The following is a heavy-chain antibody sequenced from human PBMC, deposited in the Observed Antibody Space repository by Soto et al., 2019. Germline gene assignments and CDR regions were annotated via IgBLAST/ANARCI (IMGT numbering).Heavy chain of an antibody. CDR2: IGGSGQTT. CDR1: GFTFSSYS. D-gene: IGHD4-4*01. Sequence: EVQLLESGGGSVQPGGSLILSCAASGFTFSSYSLSWLRQAPGKGLEWVSGIGGSGQTTHYRDSVKGRFTISRDNFRNTLYLQVNSLRADDTAVYFCAKSRGDSWTTYFFDYWGQGALVTVSS. J-gene: IGHJ4*02. V-gene: IGHV3-23*01. CDR3: AKSRGDSWTTYFFDY.